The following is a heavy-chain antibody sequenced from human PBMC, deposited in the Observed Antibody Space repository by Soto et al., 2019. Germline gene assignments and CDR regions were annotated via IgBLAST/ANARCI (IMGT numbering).Heavy chain of an antibody. CDR2: ISYDGSNK. J-gene: IGHJ4*02. CDR1: GFTFSSYG. Sequence: GGSLRLSCAASGFTFSSYGMHWVRQAPGKGLEWVAVISYDGSNKYYADSVKGRFTISRDNSKNTLYLQMNSLRAEDTAVYYCAKDSGYDSSYFDYWGQGTLVTVSS. CDR3: AKDSGYDSSYFDY. V-gene: IGHV3-30*18. D-gene: IGHD5-12*01.